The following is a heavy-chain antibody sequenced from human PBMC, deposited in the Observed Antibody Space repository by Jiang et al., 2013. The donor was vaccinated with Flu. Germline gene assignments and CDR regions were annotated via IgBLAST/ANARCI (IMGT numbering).Heavy chain of an antibody. J-gene: IGHJ4*02. CDR1: GGSISSY. CDR2: IYPNGGT. Sequence: LLKPSETLSLTCTVSGGSISSYWSWIRQPAGKGLEWIGRIYPNGGTNFNPSLKSRLTMSIDTSKNQFSLKLSSVTAADTAMYYCARDGYSGYDNFDYWGQGTLVTVSS. D-gene: IGHD5-12*01. V-gene: IGHV4-4*07. CDR3: ARDGYSGYDNFDY.